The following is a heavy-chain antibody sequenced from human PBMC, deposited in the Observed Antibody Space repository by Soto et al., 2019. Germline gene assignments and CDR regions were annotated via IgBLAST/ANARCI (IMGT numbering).Heavy chain of an antibody. CDR2: IYYSGST. CDR1: GGSISSSSYY. V-gene: IGHV4-39*02. D-gene: IGHD6-19*01. CDR3: ATERLAGYSSCWYSAVLGDHYYYYYGMDV. J-gene: IGHJ6*02. Sequence: SETLSVTCTVAGGSISSSSYYWGWIRQPPGKGLEWIGSIYYSGSTYYNPSLKSRVTISVDTSKNQFSLKLSSVTAADTAVYYCATERLAGYSSCWYSAVLGDHYYYYYGMDVWGQGTTVTVSS.